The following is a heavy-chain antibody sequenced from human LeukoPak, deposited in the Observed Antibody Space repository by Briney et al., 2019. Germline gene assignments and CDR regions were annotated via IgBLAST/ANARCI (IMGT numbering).Heavy chain of an antibody. V-gene: IGHV3-21*01. D-gene: IGHD3-10*01. CDR3: ARDPIGTYYYGSGSYYGMDV. J-gene: IGHJ6*02. CDR2: ISSSSGYI. CDR1: GFTFSSYS. Sequence: GGSLRLSCAASGFTFSSYSMNWVRQAPGKGLEWVSSISSSSGYIYYADSVKGRFTISRDNAKNSLYLQMNSLRAEDTAVYYCARDPIGTYYYGSGSYYGMDVWGQGTTVTVSS.